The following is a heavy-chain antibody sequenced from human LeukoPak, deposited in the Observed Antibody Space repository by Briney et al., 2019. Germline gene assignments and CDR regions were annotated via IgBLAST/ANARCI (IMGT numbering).Heavy chain of an antibody. J-gene: IGHJ4*02. CDR2: ISGSGGST. CDR1: GFTFSSYA. V-gene: IGHV3-23*01. D-gene: IGHD6-13*01. Sequence: GGSLRLSCAASGFTFSSYAMSWVRQAPGKGLEWVSAISGSGGSTYYADSVKGRFTISRDNSKNTLYLQMNSLRAEDTALYYCAKDSRDRSSWYDYWGQGTLVTVSS. CDR3: AKDSRDRSSWYDY.